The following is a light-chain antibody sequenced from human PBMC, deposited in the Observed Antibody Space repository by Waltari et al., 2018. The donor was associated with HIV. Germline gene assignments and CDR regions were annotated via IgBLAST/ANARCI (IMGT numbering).Light chain of an antibody. J-gene: IGLJ3*02. CDR3: AAWEDSLKCPV. Sequence: QSVLTQPPSASGTPGQRVTISCSGSSSNIGGNTVSWYQQLPGTAPKVLIYMHDQRPSRGPGRFSGAKSGTPASLAISGLQAEDEAHYYCAAWEDSLKCPVFGRGTKLTVL. V-gene: IGLV1-44*01. CDR1: SSNIGGNT. CDR2: MHD.